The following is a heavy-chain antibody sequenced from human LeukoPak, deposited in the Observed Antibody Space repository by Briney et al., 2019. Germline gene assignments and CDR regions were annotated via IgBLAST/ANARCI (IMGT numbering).Heavy chain of an antibody. J-gene: IGHJ6*03. CDR2: ISGSGGST. CDR3: AKGGYCSGGSCYHYMDV. D-gene: IGHD2-15*01. Sequence: GGSLRLSCAASGFTFSSYAMSWVRQAPGKGLEWVSAISGSGGSTYYADSVKGRFTISRDNSKNTLYLQMNSLRAEDTAVYYCAKGGYCSGGSCYHYMDVWGKGTTVTVSS. CDR1: GFTFSSYA. V-gene: IGHV3-23*01.